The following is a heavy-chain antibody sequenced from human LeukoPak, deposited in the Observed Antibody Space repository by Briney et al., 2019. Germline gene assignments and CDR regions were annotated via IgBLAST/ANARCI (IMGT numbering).Heavy chain of an antibody. D-gene: IGHD2-21*02. CDR1: GATFNDYA. CDR3: ARDKFNCGGDCYSKEPDNWFDP. V-gene: IGHV1-69*10. Sequence: GASVKVSCKASGATFNDYALNWVRQAPGQGLEWMGVFIPILDAANSTQKFQDRVTITADISTNTAYMELSSLRSEDTAVYYCARDKFNCGGDCYSKEPDNWFDPWGQGTLVTVSS. J-gene: IGHJ5*02. CDR2: FIPILDAA.